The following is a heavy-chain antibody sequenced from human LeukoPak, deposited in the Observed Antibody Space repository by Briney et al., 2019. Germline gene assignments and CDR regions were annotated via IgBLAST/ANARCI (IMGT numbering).Heavy chain of an antibody. CDR2: INAGNGNT. D-gene: IGHD3-22*01. CDR1: GYTFTSYA. V-gene: IGHV1-3*01. J-gene: IGHJ5*02. Sequence: GASVKVSCKASGYTFTSYAMHWVRQAPGQRLEWMGWINAGNGNTKYSQNFQGRVTFTRDASTSTAYMELSSLRSEDTAVYYCARDPRSGYYYGPLIHNWFDPWGQGTLVTVSS. CDR3: ARDPRSGYYYGPLIHNWFDP.